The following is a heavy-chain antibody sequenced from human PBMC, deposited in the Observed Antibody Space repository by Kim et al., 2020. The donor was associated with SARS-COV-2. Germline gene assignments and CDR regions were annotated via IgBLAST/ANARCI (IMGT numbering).Heavy chain of an antibody. V-gene: IGHV3-30*03. J-gene: IGHJ6*04. CDR3: ARDTGDYGYLFYYYGMVA. CDR1: GFTFSSYG. CDR2: ISYDGSNK. D-gene: IGHD4-17*01. Sequence: GGSLRLSCAASGFTFSSYGMHWVRQAPGKGLEWVAVISYDGSNKYYAASVKGRFTISRDNSKNTLYLQMNSLRAEDTAVYYCARDTGDYGYLFYYYGMVAGGKGPTVPVSS.